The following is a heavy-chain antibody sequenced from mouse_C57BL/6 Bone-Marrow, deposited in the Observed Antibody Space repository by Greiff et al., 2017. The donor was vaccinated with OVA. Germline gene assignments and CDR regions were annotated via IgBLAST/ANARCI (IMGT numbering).Heavy chain of an antibody. D-gene: IGHD1-1*01. V-gene: IGHV1-64*01. CDR2: IHPNSGST. CDR1: GYTFTSYW. CDR3: ARKNYYYGSSYYY. Sequence: QLQQPGAELVKPGASVKLSCKASGYTFTSYWMHWVKQRPGQGLEWIGMIHPNSGSTNYNEKFKSKATLTVDKSSSTAYMQLSSLTSEDSAVYYCARKNYYYGSSYYYWGQGTTLTVSS. J-gene: IGHJ2*01.